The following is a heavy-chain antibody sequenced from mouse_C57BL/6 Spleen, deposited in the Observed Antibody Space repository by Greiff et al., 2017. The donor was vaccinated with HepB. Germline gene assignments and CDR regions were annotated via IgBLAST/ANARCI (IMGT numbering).Heavy chain of an antibody. Sequence: VKLQESGAELVKPGASVKISCKASGYAFSSYWMNWVKQRPGKGLEWIGQIYPGDGDTNYNGKFKGKATLTADKSSSTAYMQLSSLTSEDSAVYFCARVYYGSSHWYFDVWGTGTTVTVSS. D-gene: IGHD1-1*01. CDR1: GYAFSSYW. CDR3: ARVYYGSSHWYFDV. CDR2: IYPGDGDT. V-gene: IGHV1-80*01. J-gene: IGHJ1*03.